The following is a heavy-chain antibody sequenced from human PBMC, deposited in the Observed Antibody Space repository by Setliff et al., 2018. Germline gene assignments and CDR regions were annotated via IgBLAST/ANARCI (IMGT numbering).Heavy chain of an antibody. D-gene: IGHD3-22*01. V-gene: IGHV3-30*02. J-gene: IGHJ4*02. Sequence: GESLKISCRGSGYTFSDYWIGWVRQMPGKGLEWVAFTRLDGNSKYYADSVKGRFTISRDNSKNTLYLQMSSLRAEDSAIYYCAKDAYDSSGYGGHYFDYWGQGALVTVSS. CDR3: AKDAYDSSGYGGHYFDY. CDR1: GYTFSDYW. CDR2: TRLDGNSK.